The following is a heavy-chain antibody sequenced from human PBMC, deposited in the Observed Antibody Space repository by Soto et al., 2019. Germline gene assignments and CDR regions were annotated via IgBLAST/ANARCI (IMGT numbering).Heavy chain of an antibody. CDR2: ISGSGDST. J-gene: IGHJ4*02. V-gene: IGHV3-23*01. CDR3: AIVSCQLVHTHYFHY. D-gene: IGHD6-6*01. Sequence: EVQLLESGGGLVQPGGSLRLSCAASGFTFSSYAIHWVRQAPGQGLEWVSGISGSGDSTSYTDSVKGRFTNYRDISKKALNLQMKSLRADDTAVYYCAIVSCQLVHTHYFHYWGQGTLVTVSS. CDR1: GFTFSSYA.